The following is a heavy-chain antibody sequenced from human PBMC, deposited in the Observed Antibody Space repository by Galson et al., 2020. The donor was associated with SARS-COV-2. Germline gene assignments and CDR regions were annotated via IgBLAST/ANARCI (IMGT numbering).Heavy chain of an antibody. J-gene: IGHJ3*02. Sequence: GGSLRLSCAASGVTFDHYGMSWVRQVPGKGLEWVCGINKNGGSTNYADSVRGRFTISRDNARNSLYLQMNSLRAEGTALYFCARGYLAGPFDIWAQGTMVTVSS. CDR2: INKNGGST. CDR1: GVTFDHYG. V-gene: IGHV3-20*04. D-gene: IGHD2-2*01. CDR3: ARGYLAGPFDI.